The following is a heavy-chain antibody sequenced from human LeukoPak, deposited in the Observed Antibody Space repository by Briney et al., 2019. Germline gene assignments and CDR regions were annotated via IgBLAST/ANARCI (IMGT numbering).Heavy chain of an antibody. CDR2: ISGSGGST. CDR3: ARDRMVRGVSHDY. D-gene: IGHD3-10*01. V-gene: IGHV3-23*01. CDR1: GFTFSSYA. J-gene: IGHJ4*02. Sequence: GGSLRLSCAASGFTFSSYAMSWVRQAPGKGLEWVSAISGSGGSTYYADSVKGRFTISRDNSKNSLYLQMNSLRAEDTAVYYCARDRMVRGVSHDYWGQGTLVTVSS.